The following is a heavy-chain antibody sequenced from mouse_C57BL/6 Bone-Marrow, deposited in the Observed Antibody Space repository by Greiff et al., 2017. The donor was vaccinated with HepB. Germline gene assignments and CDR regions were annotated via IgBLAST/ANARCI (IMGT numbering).Heavy chain of an antibody. CDR3: ARSGITTVVGDWYFDV. CDR1: GYTFTSYG. Sequence: VQGVESGAELARPGASVKLSCKASGYTFTSYGISWVKQRTGQGLEWIGEIYPRSGNTYYNEKFKGKATLTADKSSSTAYMELRSLTSEDSAVYFCARSGITTVVGDWYFDVWGTGTTVTVSS. V-gene: IGHV1-81*01. CDR2: IYPRSGNT. D-gene: IGHD1-1*01. J-gene: IGHJ1*03.